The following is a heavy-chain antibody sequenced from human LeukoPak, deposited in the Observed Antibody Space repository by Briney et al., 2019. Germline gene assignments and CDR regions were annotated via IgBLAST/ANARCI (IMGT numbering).Heavy chain of an antibody. J-gene: IGHJ4*02. Sequence: PSETLSLTCAVSGGSISRSDWWSWVRQSPGRGLEWIGYIYRSENPTYNPSLKGRVTMSADKSKNQFSLRLSSVTAADTAVYYCARDPHCSSTNCPFDYWGQGTLVTVSS. V-gene: IGHV4-4*02. CDR1: GGSISRSDW. CDR2: IYRSENP. D-gene: IGHD2-2*01. CDR3: ARDPHCSSTNCPFDY.